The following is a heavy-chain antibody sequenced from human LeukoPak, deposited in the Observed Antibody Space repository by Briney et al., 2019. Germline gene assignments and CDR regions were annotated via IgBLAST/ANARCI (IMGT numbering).Heavy chain of an antibody. CDR2: ISYDGSNK. J-gene: IGHJ4*02. CDR1: GFTFSSYG. Sequence: PGRSLRLSCAASGFTFSSYGMHWVRQAPGKGLEWVAVISYDGSNKYYADSVKGRFTISRDNSKNTLYLQMNSLRAEDTAVYYCANSAGGDYGDLDLDYWGQGTLVTVSS. CDR3: ANSAGGDYGDLDLDY. D-gene: IGHD4-17*01. V-gene: IGHV3-30*18.